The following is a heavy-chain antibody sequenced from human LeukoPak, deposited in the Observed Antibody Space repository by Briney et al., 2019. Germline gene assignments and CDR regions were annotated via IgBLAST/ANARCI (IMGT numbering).Heavy chain of an antibody. Sequence: GGSLRLSCAASGFTFSSYAMHWVRQAPGKGLEWVAVISYDGSNKYYADSVKGRFTISRDNSKNTLYLQMNSLRAEDTAVYYCARDHVAYNGYDEVYYFDYWGQGTLVTVSS. D-gene: IGHD5-12*01. V-gene: IGHV3-30-3*01. CDR1: GFTFSSYA. CDR2: ISYDGSNK. J-gene: IGHJ4*02. CDR3: ARDHVAYNGYDEVYYFDY.